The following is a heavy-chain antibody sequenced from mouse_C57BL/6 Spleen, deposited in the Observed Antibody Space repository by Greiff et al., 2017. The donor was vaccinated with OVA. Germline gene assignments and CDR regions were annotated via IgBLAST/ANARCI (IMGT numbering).Heavy chain of an antibody. CDR1: GFSLTSYG. V-gene: IGHV2-2*01. J-gene: IGHJ4*01. CDR3: ARIYDYDDYYAMDY. CDR2: IWSGGST. Sequence: QVQLKESGPGLVQPSQSLSITCTVSGFSLTSYGVHWVRQSPGTGLEWLGVIWSGGSTDYNAAFISRLSISKDNSKSQVFFKMNSLQADDTAIYYCARIYDYDDYYAMDYWGQGTSVTVSS. D-gene: IGHD2-4*01.